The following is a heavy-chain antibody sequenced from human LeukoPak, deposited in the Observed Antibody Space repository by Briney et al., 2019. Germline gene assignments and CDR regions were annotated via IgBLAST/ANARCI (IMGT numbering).Heavy chain of an antibody. J-gene: IGHJ4*02. CDR1: GGSISSYY. D-gene: IGHD3-10*01. V-gene: IGHV3-11*01. Sequence: LSLTCTVSGGSISSYYWSWIRQAPGKGLEWVSYISSSGSTIYYADSVKGRFTISRDNAKNSLYLQMNSLRAEDTAVYYCASPLWFGELSSLFDYWGQGTLVTVSS. CDR2: ISSSGSTI. CDR3: ASPLWFGELSSLFDY.